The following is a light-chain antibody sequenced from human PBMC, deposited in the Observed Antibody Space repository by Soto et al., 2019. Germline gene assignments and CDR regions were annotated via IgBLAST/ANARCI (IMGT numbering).Light chain of an antibody. V-gene: IGLV2-14*01. J-gene: IGLJ2*01. CDR1: SSDVGLYNY. Sequence: QSALTQPASVSGSPGQSITISCTGTSSDVGLYNYVSWYQHHPGKAPKLMIYDVSDRPSGVSNRFSGSKSGNTASLTISGRHAEDEGDYYCSSYTRTSTVKFGGGTKLTVL. CDR3: SSYTRTSTVK. CDR2: DVS.